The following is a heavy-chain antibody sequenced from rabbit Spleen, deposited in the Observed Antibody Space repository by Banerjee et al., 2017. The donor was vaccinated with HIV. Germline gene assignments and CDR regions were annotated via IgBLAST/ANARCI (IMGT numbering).Heavy chain of an antibody. Sequence: QEQLTETGGGLVQPGGSLTLSCKASGIDFSSYYMNWVRRAPGKGLEWIGTIATDTIGSTYYASWAKGRFTISKTSSTTVTLQLNSLSAADTARYFCARGGRSYSLWGQGTLVTVS. V-gene: IGHV1S45*01. CDR1: GIDFSSYYM. CDR2: IATDTIGST. D-gene: IGHD6-1*01. CDR3: ARGGRSYSL. J-gene: IGHJ3*01.